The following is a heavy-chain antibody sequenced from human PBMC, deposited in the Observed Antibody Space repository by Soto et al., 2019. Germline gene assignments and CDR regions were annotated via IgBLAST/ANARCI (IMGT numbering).Heavy chain of an antibody. D-gene: IGHD4-17*01. J-gene: IGHJ4*02. Sequence: GGSLRLSCAASGFTFSSYGMHWVRQAPGKGLEWVAVISYDGSNKYYADSVKGRFTISRDNSKNTLYLQMNSLRAEDTAVYYCAKRVLRSNYFDYWGRGTLVTVSS. CDR3: AKRVLRSNYFDY. CDR1: GFTFSSYG. V-gene: IGHV3-30*18. CDR2: ISYDGSNK.